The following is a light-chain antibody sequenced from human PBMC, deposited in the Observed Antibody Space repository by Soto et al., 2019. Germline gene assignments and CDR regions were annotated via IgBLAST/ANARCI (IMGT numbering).Light chain of an antibody. CDR3: QHYSLYSS. CDR2: DAS. J-gene: IGKJ1*01. Sequence: DIQMTQSPSTLSASVGDRVTITCRASQSIGYLLAWYQQKPGKAPKLLIYDASSLESGVPSRFSGSGSGTEFTLTISSLRPDDFATYYCQHYSLYSSFGQGTTVEI. CDR1: QSIGYL. V-gene: IGKV1-5*01.